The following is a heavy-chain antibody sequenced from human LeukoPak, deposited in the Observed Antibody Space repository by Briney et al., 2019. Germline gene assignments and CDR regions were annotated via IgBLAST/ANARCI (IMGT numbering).Heavy chain of an antibody. J-gene: IGHJ4*02. D-gene: IGHD6-13*01. CDR1: GGSISSSNW. CDR3: ARETAAAGSFIAINDY. CDR2: IYHSGST. Sequence: PSGTLSLTCAVSGGSISSSNWWSWVRQPPGKGLEWIGEIYHSGSTNYNPSLKSRVTISIDTSKKQFSLKLSSVTAADTAIYYCARETAAAGSFIAINDYWGQGTLVTVSS. V-gene: IGHV4-4*02.